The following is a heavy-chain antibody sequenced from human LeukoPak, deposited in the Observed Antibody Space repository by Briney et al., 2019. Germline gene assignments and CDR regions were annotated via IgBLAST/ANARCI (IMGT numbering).Heavy chain of an antibody. CDR3: ARVDILTGYYNSGSWFGYYYMDV. CDR2: IIPIFGTA. J-gene: IGHJ6*03. D-gene: IGHD3-9*01. V-gene: IGHV1-69*13. CDR1: GGTFSSYA. Sequence: SVKVSCKASGGTFSSYAISWVRQAPGQGLEWMGGIIPIFGTANYAQKFQGRVTITADESTSTAYMELSSLRSEDTAVYYCARVDILTGYYNSGSWFGYYYMDVWGKGTTVTISS.